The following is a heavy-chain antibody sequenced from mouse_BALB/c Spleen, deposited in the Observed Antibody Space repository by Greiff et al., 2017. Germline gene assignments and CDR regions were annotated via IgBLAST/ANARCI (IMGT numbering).Heavy chain of an antibody. CDR3: ARGNYPYYAMDY. CDR1: GFTFSSFG. Sequence: EVKLVESGGGLVQPGGSRKLSCAASGFTFSSFGMHWVRQAPEKGLEWVAYISSGSSTIYYADTVKGRFTISRDNPKNTLFLQMTSLRSEDTAMYYCARGNYPYYAMDYWGQGTSVTVSS. D-gene: IGHD2-1*01. J-gene: IGHJ4*01. V-gene: IGHV5-17*02. CDR2: ISSGSSTI.